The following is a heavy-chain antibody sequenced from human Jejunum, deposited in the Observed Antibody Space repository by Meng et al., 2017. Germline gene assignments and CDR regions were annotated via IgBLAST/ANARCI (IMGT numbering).Heavy chain of an antibody. J-gene: IGHJ3*02. Sequence: GESLKISCAASGFTLSRYIMHWVRQAPGKGPDWAAVVSSGGGNIYYADSVKGRFTISRDISKNTLYLSMNSLRADDTAMYFCARVLVGATGDALDIWGQGTMVTFSS. CDR3: ARVLVGATGDALDI. CDR2: VSSGGGNI. D-gene: IGHD1-26*01. CDR1: GFTLSRYI. V-gene: IGHV3-30*07.